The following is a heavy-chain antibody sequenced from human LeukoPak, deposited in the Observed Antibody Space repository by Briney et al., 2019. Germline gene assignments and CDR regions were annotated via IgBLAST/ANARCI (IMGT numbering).Heavy chain of an antibody. J-gene: IGHJ3*02. CDR2: INPNSGGT. D-gene: IGHD3-3*01. V-gene: IGHV1-2*02. Sequence: GASVKVSCKASGYTFTGYYMHWVRQAPGQGLEWMGWINPNSGGTNYAEKFQGRVTMTRGTSISTAYMELSRLRSDDTAVYYCAGDSEETIGAFDIWGQGTMVTVSS. CDR3: AGDSEETIGAFDI. CDR1: GYTFTGYY.